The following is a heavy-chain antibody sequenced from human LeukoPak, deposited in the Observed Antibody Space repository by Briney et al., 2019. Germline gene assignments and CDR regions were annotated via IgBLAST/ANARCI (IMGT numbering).Heavy chain of an antibody. J-gene: IGHJ4*02. CDR3: ARAGTVMLLDY. V-gene: IGHV1-2*02. D-gene: IGHD3-16*01. CDR2: INPKNGDT. CDR1: GYSFIDYY. Sequence: ASVKVSCKASGYSFIDYYMHWVRQAPGQGLEWMGWINPKNGDTNYAQKFQGRVPLTRDASISTAYMELSRLRSDDTAVYYCARAGTVMLLDYWGQGTLVTVSS.